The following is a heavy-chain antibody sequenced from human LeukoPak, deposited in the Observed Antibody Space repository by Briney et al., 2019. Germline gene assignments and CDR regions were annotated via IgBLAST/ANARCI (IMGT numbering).Heavy chain of an antibody. CDR1: GGSFSGYY. Sequence: SENLSLTCAVYGGSFSGYYWSWIRQPPGKGLEWIGEINHSGSTNYNPSLKSRVTISVDTSKNQFSLKLSSVTAADTAVYYCARVVVVPAAKGAPDYWGQGTMVTVSS. CDR3: ARVVVVPAAKGAPDY. D-gene: IGHD2-2*01. V-gene: IGHV4-34*01. J-gene: IGHJ4*02. CDR2: INHSGST.